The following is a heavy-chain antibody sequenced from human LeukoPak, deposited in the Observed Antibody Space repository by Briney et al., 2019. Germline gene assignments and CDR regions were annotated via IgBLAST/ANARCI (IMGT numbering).Heavy chain of an antibody. V-gene: IGHV4-4*08. J-gene: IGHJ4*02. Sequence: SETLSLTCTVSGGSISSYYWSWIRQPPGKGLEWIGYIYTSGSTNYNPSLKSRVTMSVDTSKNQFSLKLSSVTAADTAVYYCARDFPLFGELLPFDYWGQGTLVTVSS. D-gene: IGHD3-10*02. CDR1: GGSISSYY. CDR2: IYTSGST. CDR3: ARDFPLFGELLPFDY.